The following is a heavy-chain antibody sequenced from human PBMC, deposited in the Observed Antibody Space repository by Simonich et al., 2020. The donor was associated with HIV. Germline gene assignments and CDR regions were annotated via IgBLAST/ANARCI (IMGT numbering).Heavy chain of an antibody. V-gene: IGHV3-23*01. J-gene: IGHJ4*02. CDR2: SSGSGGRT. Sequence: EVQLLESGGGLVQPGGSLGLSCAASGFTFSGLALCGVRQAPGKRLEWVSASSGSGGRTYYADSVKGRFTISRDNSKNTLYLQMNSLRAEDTAVYYCAKDRYYNFWSGYYDYWGQGTLVTVSS. CDR3: AKDRYYNFWSGYYDY. CDR1: GFTFSGLA. D-gene: IGHD3-3*01.